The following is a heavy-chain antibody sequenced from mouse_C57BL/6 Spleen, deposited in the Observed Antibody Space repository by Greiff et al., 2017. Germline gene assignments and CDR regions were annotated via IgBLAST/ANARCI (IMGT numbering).Heavy chain of an antibody. D-gene: IGHD1-1*01. V-gene: IGHV1-26*01. CDR2: INPNNGGT. CDR3: ARWDTTVAYFDY. Sequence: EVQLQQSGPELVKPGASVKISCKASGYTFTDYYMNWVKQSHGKSLEWIGDINPNNGGTSYNQKFKGKATLTVDKSSSTAYMELRSLTSEDSAVYYCARWDTTVAYFDYWGQGTTLTVSS. CDR1: GYTFTDYY. J-gene: IGHJ2*01.